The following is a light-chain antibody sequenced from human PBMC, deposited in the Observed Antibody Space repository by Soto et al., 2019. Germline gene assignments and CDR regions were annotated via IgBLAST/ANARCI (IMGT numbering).Light chain of an antibody. CDR2: EVT. J-gene: IGLJ3*02. V-gene: IGLV2-23*02. CDR1: ISGVGSYNL. CDR3: CSYAGSNTWV. Sequence: QSVLTQPASVSGSPGQSITISCTGTISGVGSYNLVSWYQQHPGKAPKLMISEVTKRPSGVSNRFSGSKSGNTASLTISGLEAEDESDYYCCSYAGSNTWVFGGGTKLTVL.